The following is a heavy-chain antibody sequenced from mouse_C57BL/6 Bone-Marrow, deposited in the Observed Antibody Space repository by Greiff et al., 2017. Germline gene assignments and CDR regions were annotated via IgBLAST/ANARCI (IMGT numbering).Heavy chain of an antibody. Sequence: ESGAELVRPGASVTLSCKASGYTFTDYEMHWVKQTPVHGLEWIGAIDPETGGTAYNQKFKGKAILTADKSSSTAYMELRSLTSEDSAVYYCTRSTVVATDYWGQGTTLTGSS. V-gene: IGHV1-15*01. CDR2: IDPETGGT. D-gene: IGHD1-1*01. CDR1: GYTFTDYE. J-gene: IGHJ2*01. CDR3: TRSTVVATDY.